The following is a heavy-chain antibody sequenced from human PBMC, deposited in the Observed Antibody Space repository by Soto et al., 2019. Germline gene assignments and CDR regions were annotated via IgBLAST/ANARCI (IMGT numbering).Heavy chain of an antibody. D-gene: IGHD3-22*01. CDR2: IKSKTDGGTT. Sequence: GGSLRLSCAASGFTFSNAWMNWVRQAPGKGLEWVGRIKSKTDGGTTDYAAPVKGRFTISRDDSKNTLYLQMNSLKTEDTAVYYCMVLGPLYDSSGYEDYWGQGTLVTVSS. CDR1: GFTFSNAW. CDR3: MVLGPLYDSSGYEDY. V-gene: IGHV3-15*07. J-gene: IGHJ4*02.